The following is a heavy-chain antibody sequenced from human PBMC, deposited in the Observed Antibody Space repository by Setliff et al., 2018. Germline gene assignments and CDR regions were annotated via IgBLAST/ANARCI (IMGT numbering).Heavy chain of an antibody. Sequence: PGGSLRLSCTASGFTFSNAWMSWVRQAPGKGLEWVANIKQDGSEKYYVDSVKGRFSISRDNAKNSLYLQMNSLRAEDTAVYYCARETRNHYVASYYYGMDVWGQGTTVTVSS. J-gene: IGHJ6*02. V-gene: IGHV3-7*01. CDR3: ARETRNHYVASYYYGMDV. CDR1: GFTFSNAW. CDR2: IKQDGSEK. D-gene: IGHD4-17*01.